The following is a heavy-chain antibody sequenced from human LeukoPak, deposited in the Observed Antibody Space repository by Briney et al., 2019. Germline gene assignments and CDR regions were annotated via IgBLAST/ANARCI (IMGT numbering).Heavy chain of an antibody. CDR1: GFTFSSYG. V-gene: IGHV3-33*01. J-gene: IGHJ4*02. CDR2: IWYDGSNK. CDR3: ARSYYYDSSHTVDY. D-gene: IGHD3-22*01. Sequence: GRSLKLSCAASGFTFSSYGMHWVRQAPGKGLEWVAVIWYDGSNKYYADSVKGRFTISRDNSKNTLYLQMNSLRAEDTAVYYCARSYYYDSSHTVDYWGQGTLVTVSS.